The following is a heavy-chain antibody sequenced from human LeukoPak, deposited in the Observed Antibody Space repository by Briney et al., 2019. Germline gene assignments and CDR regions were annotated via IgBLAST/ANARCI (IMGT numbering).Heavy chain of an antibody. D-gene: IGHD1-1*01. J-gene: IGHJ4*02. V-gene: IGHV4-39*02. Sequence: SETLSLTCTVSGGSISSGGYYWGWIRQPPGKGLEWIGNIYYSQNTYYNTSLKSRVTVSVDTSKNHFSLKLSSVTAADTAVYYCARLVTGTRAFDYWGQGTLVTVSS. CDR3: ARLVTGTRAFDY. CDR1: GGSISSGGYY. CDR2: IYYSQNT.